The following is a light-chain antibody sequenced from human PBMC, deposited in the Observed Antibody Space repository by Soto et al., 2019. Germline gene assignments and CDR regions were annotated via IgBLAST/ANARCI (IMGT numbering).Light chain of an antibody. CDR2: DAS. CDR3: QKYNAYSRT. V-gene: IGKV1-5*01. J-gene: IGKJ1*01. Sequence: SQLNHSPSTLSLSVGDGVTVTCRASQSISTWLAWYQQKPGKAPRLLIYDASTLESGVPSRFSGSGSGTEFTLTISSLQPDDFASYYCQKYNAYSRTFGQGTKVDIK. CDR1: QSISTW.